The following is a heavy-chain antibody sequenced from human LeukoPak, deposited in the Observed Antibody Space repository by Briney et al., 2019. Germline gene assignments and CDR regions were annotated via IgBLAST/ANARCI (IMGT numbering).Heavy chain of an antibody. CDR3: ARCDSSGYYAFDI. CDR2: IKPNSGGT. CDR1: GYTFAGYY. J-gene: IGHJ3*02. Sequence: ASVKVSCKASGYTFAGYYVHWVRQAPGQGLEWMGWIKPNSGGTNYAQKFQGWVTITRDTSISTAYMELSRLRSDDTAVYYCARCDSSGYYAFDIWGQGTMVTVSS. V-gene: IGHV1-2*04. D-gene: IGHD3-22*01.